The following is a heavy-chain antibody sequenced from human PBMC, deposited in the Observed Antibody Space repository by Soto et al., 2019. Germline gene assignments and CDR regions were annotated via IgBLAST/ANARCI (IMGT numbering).Heavy chain of an antibody. CDR2: LSGSGGST. Sequence: EVQLLESGEGLVQPGGSLRLSCAASGFTFSSYAMSWVRQAPGKGLEWVSALSGSGGSTYYADSGKGRFTISRDNSKNTPYLQLNSLRAGYTDVYYCAKDRGSSFHFDYWGQGTLGTL. CDR3: AKDRGSSFHFDY. V-gene: IGHV3-23*01. J-gene: IGHJ4*02. CDR1: GFTFSSYA. D-gene: IGHD6-6*01.